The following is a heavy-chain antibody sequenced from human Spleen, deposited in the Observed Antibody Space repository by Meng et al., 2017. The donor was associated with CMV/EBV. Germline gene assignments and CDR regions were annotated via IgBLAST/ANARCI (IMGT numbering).Heavy chain of an antibody. CDR3: ARDKSVYSYGYLDYYYGMDV. J-gene: IGHJ6*02. CDR1: GFTFGDYA. D-gene: IGHD5-18*01. V-gene: IGHV3-9*01. CDR2: VSWNSVSI. Sequence: SLKISCAASGFTFGDYAMHWVRQAPGKGLEWVSGVSWNSVSIAYADSVKGRFTISRDNTKNSLYLHMNSLRAEDTAFYYCARDKSVYSYGYLDYYYGMDVWGQGTTVTVSS.